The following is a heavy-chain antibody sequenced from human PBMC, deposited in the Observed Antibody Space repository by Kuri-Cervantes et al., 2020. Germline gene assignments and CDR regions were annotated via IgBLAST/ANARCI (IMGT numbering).Heavy chain of an antibody. V-gene: IGHV3-30-3*01. CDR1: GFTFSSYA. D-gene: IGHD2-2*01. CDR3: ARDRRPAATYCYYYGMDV. Sequence: GESLKISCAASGFTFSSYAMSWVRQAPGKGLEWVAVISYDGSNKYYADSVKGRFTISRDNSKNTLYLQMNSLRAEDTAVYYCARDRRPAATYCYYYGMDVWGQGTTVTVSS. CDR2: ISYDGSNK. J-gene: IGHJ6*02.